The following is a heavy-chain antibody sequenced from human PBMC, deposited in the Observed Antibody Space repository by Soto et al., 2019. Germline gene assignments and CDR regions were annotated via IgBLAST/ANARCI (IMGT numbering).Heavy chain of an antibody. Sequence: GGSLRLSCAASGFTFSSYAMHWVRQAPCKGLEWVAVISYDGSNKYYADSVKGRFTISRDNSKNTLYLQMNSLRAEDTAVYYCARDPSIAARLVSGWFDPWGKGTLVTVST. CDR1: GFTFSSYA. CDR2: ISYDGSNK. CDR3: ARDPSIAARLVSGWFDP. V-gene: IGHV3-30-3*01. D-gene: IGHD6-6*01. J-gene: IGHJ5*02.